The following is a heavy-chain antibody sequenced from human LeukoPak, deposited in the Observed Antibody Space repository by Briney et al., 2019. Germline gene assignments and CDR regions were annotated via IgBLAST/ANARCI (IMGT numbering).Heavy chain of an antibody. CDR2: FDPEDGET. CDR3: ATDLVGAALSWFDP. D-gene: IGHD1-26*01. Sequence: GASVKVSCKVSGYTLTELSMHWVRQAPGKGLEWMGGFDPEDGETIYAQKFQGRVTMTEDTSTDTAYMELSSLRSEDTAVYYCATDLVGAALSWFDPWGQGTLVTVSS. CDR1: GYTLTELS. J-gene: IGHJ5*02. V-gene: IGHV1-24*01.